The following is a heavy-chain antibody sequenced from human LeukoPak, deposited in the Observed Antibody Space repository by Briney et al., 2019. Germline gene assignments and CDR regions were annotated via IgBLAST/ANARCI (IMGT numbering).Heavy chain of an antibody. J-gene: IGHJ4*02. Sequence: SETLSLTCAVYGGSFSGYYWSWIRQPPGKGLEWIGEINHSGSTNYNPSLKSRVTISVDTSKNQFSLKLSSVTAADTAVYYCARNRGIAVAGTHRYYFDYWGQGTLVTVSS. D-gene: IGHD6-19*01. CDR3: ARNRGIAVAGTHRYYFDY. CDR1: GGSFSGYY. V-gene: IGHV4-34*01. CDR2: INHSGST.